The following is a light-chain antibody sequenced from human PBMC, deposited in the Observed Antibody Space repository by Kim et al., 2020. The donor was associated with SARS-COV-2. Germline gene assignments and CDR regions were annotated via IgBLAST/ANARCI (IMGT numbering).Light chain of an antibody. J-gene: IGLJ2*01. CDR3: SSYTNSNTLV. CDR1: SSDVGGYNY. V-gene: IGLV2-14*03. Sequence: GQSITISCTGTSSDVGGYNYVSWYQQHPGKAPKLMIYAVSNRPSGVSNRFSGSKSGNTASLTISGLQAEDEADYYCSSYTNSNTLVFGGGTQLTVL. CDR2: AVS.